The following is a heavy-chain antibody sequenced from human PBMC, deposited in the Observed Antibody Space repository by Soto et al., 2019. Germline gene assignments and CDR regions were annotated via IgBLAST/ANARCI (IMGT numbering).Heavy chain of an antibody. V-gene: IGHV3-23*01. J-gene: IGHJ4*02. D-gene: IGHD3-9*01. CDR1: GFTFSSYA. Sequence: GGSLRLSCAASGFTFSSYAMSWVRQAPGKGLEWVSAISGSGGATYYADSVKGRFTISRDNSKNTLSLQMNSLRAEDTAVYYCAKDNYDILTGYPYYFDYWGQGTLVTVSS. CDR2: ISGSGGAT. CDR3: AKDNYDILTGYPYYFDY.